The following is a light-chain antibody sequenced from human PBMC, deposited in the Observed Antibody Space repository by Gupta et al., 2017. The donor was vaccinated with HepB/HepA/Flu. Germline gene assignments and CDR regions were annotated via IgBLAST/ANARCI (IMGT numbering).Light chain of an antibody. CDR1: QSVSSN. J-gene: IGKJ2*03. CDR3: QQNNNWPPTFS. V-gene: IGKV3-15*01. CDR2: GAS. Sequence: EIVMTRFSATMSVSPGERATLSCRACQSVSSNLAWYQQYHGLSPRLLIYGASTRATGIPASLSDSGSATDFALAIRSLQSEYFAVYDIQQNNNWPPTFSFGQGTKLEIK.